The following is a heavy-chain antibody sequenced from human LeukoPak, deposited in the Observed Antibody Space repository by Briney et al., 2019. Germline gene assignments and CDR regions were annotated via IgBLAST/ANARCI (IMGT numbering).Heavy chain of an antibody. V-gene: IGHV3-15*01. Sequence: GGSLRLSCATSGFTFSNAWMSWVRQAPGKGLEWVVRIKSKTDGGTTDYAAPVKGRFTISRDDSKNTLYLQMNSLKTEDTAVYYCTTSGYDSSGYYFDYWGQGTLVTVSS. J-gene: IGHJ4*02. CDR1: GFTFSNAW. CDR3: TTSGYDSSGYYFDY. D-gene: IGHD3-22*01. CDR2: IKSKTDGGTT.